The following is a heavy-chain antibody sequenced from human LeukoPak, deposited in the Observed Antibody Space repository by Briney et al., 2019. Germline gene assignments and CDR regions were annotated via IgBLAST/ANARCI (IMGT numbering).Heavy chain of an antibody. CDR1: GGSFSGYY. V-gene: IGHV4-34*01. CDR3: ARANPGCSSRVSRLWRGWFDP. J-gene: IGHJ5*02. CDR2: INHSGST. Sequence: PSETLSLTCAVYGGSFSGYYWSWIRQPPGKGLEWIGEINHSGSTNYNPSLKSRVTISVDTSKNQFSLKLSSVTAADTAVYYCARANPGCSSRVSRLWRGWFDPWGQGTLVTVSS. D-gene: IGHD6-13*01.